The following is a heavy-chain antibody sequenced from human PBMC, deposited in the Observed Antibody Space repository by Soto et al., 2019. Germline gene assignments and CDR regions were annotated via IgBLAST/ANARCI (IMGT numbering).Heavy chain of an antibody. CDR1: GGSISSGDYY. D-gene: IGHD3-10*01. CDR3: ARDSMVRDYFDY. V-gene: IGHV4-30-4*01. Sequence: SETLSLTCTVSGGSISSGDYYWSWIRQPPGKGLEWIGYIYYSGSTYYNPSLKSRVTMSVDTSKNQFSLKLSSVTAADTAVYYCARDSMVRDYFDYWGQGTLVTVSS. CDR2: IYYSGST. J-gene: IGHJ4*02.